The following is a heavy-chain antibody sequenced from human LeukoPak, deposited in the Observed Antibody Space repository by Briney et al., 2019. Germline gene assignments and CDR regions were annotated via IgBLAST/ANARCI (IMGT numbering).Heavy chain of an antibody. CDR2: IYYSGST. D-gene: IGHD2-15*01. J-gene: IGHJ5*02. CDR1: GGSISSYY. Sequence: PSETLSLTCTVSGGSISSYYWSWIRQPPGKGLEWIGYIYYSGSTNYNPSLKSRVTISVDTSKNQFSLKLSSVTAADTAVYYCARDRYCSGGGCYSGWFDPWGQGTLVTVSS. CDR3: ARDRYCSGGGCYSGWFDP. V-gene: IGHV4-59*01.